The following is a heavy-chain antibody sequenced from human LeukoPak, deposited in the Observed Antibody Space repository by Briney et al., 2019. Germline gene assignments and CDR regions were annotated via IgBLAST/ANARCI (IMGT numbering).Heavy chain of an antibody. CDR2: INSDGSST. Sequence: GGSLRLSCAASGFTFSSYWMHWVRQGPGKGLVWVSRINSDGSSTTYADSVKGRFTMSGDNAKNTVFLQMNSLRADDTAVYYCGRAHSYNYGDYWGQGILVTVSS. J-gene: IGHJ4*02. V-gene: IGHV3-74*01. CDR3: GRAHSYNYGDY. D-gene: IGHD3-16*01. CDR1: GFTFSSYW.